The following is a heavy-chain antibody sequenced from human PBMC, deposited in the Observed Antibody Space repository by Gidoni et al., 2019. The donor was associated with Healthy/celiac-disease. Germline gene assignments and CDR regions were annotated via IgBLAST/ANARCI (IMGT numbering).Heavy chain of an antibody. CDR2: LYIGGST. D-gene: IGHD6-19*01. J-gene: IGHJ6*02. Sequence: EVQLVESGGGWVQPGGSMRLSCAAAGVTVRSNDMSWVRQAPGQGLEWVSVLYIGGSTYYADSVKGRFTISRANSKTPLYLRMTSLRAEDTAVYYCARDLPPIAVAGYYYYYGMDVWGQGTTVTVSS. CDR1: GVTVRSND. CDR3: ARDLPPIAVAGYYYYYGMDV. V-gene: IGHV3-66*01.